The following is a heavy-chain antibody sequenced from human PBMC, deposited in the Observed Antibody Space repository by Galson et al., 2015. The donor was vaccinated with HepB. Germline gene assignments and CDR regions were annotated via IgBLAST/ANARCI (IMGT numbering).Heavy chain of an antibody. Sequence: SLRLSCAASGLTVSSNYMNWVRQAPGKGLEWVATISSSATGIYLADSVKGRFTISRDNSKSTLDLQMSSLRADDTAVYYCAKTREKNMFRGALEYWGQGTLVTVSS. CDR1: GLTVSSNY. D-gene: IGHD3-10*01. CDR3: AKTREKNMFRGALEY. CDR2: ISSSATGI. J-gene: IGHJ4*02. V-gene: IGHV3-23*01.